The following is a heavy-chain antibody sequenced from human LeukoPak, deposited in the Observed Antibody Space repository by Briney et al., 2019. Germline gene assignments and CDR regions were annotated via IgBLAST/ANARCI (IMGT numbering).Heavy chain of an antibody. Sequence: QPGGSLRLSCAASGFTLNSYLMSWVRQAPGRGLEWVANIKKDGSEESYLDSVKGRFTVSRDNAKNSLFLQMNSLRGEDTAVYYCARSNPKKNALDLWGQGTMVTISS. V-gene: IGHV3-7*01. J-gene: IGHJ3*01. CDR2: IKKDGSEE. CDR3: ARSNPKKNALDL. D-gene: IGHD1-14*01. CDR1: GFTLNSYL.